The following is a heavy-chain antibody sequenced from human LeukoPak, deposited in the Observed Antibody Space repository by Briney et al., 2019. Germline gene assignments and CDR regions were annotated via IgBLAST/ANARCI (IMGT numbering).Heavy chain of an antibody. V-gene: IGHV3-66*02. J-gene: IGHJ3*02. Sequence: GGSLRLSCAASGFTFSSNYMSWVRQAPGKGLEWVSVIYSGGSTYYTHSLKARSTISRKNSKNTLYLQFNSLRAEDTALYSFATPWADSGSSLVAFITGGQGPMSTFS. CDR3: ATPWADSGSSLVAFIT. D-gene: IGHD1-26*01. CDR1: GFTFSSNY. CDR2: IYSGGST.